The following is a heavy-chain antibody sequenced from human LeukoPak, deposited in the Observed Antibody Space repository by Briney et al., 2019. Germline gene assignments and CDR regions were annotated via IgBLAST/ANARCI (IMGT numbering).Heavy chain of an antibody. CDR1: GYTFITYG. J-gene: IGHJ4*02. CDR2: INPNTGNP. D-gene: IGHD3-3*01. CDR3: ARPSGTIFGVVTPFDY. V-gene: IGHV7-4-1*02. Sequence: ASVKVSCKASGYTFITYGINRVRQAPGQGLEWMGWINPNTGNPMYAQGFTGRFVFSLDTSVSTAYLQISSLKAEDTAVYYCARPSGTIFGVVTPFDYWGQGTLVTVSS.